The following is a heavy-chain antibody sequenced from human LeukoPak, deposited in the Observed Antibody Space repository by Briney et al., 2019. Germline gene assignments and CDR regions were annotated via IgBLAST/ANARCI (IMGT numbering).Heavy chain of an antibody. CDR3: ARSYDYVWGSYRPFDY. CDR1: GGSISSSSYY. CDR2: IFDNGNT. J-gene: IGHJ4*02. V-gene: IGHV4-61*05. D-gene: IGHD3-16*02. Sequence: SETLSLTCTVSGGSISSSSYYWGWIRQPPGKGLEWIGYIFDNGNTNYNPSPRSRVTILIDMSKNQFSLRLTSLTAADTAVYYCARSYDYVWGSYRPFDYWGQGTLVTVSS.